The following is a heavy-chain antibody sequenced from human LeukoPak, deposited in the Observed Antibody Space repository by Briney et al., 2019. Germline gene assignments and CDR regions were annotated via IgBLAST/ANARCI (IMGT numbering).Heavy chain of an antibody. CDR1: GYTFTSYG. J-gene: IGHJ5*02. CDR2: ISAYNGNT. D-gene: IGHD6-13*01. Sequence: GASVKVSCKASGYTFTSYGISWVRQAPGQGLEWMGWISAYNGNTNYAQKLQGRVTMTTDTSTSTAYMELRGLRSDDTAVYYCARIPRREWYSSSWAEEYNWFDPWGQGTLVTVSS. CDR3: ARIPRREWYSSSWAEEYNWFDP. V-gene: IGHV1-18*01.